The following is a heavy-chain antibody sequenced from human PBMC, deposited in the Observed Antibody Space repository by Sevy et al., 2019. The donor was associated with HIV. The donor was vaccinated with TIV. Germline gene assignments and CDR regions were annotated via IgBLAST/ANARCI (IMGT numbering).Heavy chain of an antibody. CDR2: IIPIFGTA. D-gene: IGHD4-17*01. J-gene: IGHJ6*03. CDR1: GGTFSSYA. Sequence: ASVKVSCKASGGTFSSYAISWVRQAPGQGLEWMGGIIPIFGTANYAQKFQGRVTITADESTSTAYMELSSLRSEDTAVYYCARDYVDYGGKSAVIHYYYSMDVWGKGTTVTVSS. V-gene: IGHV1-69*13. CDR3: ARDYVDYGGKSAVIHYYYSMDV.